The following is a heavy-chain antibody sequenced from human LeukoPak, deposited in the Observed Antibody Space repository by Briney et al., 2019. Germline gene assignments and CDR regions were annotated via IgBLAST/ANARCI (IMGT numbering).Heavy chain of an antibody. V-gene: IGHV4-34*01. CDR1: IGSFSDPY. J-gene: IGHJ1*01. Sequence: SETLSLTCAVYIGSFSDPYWNWIRQSPGKGLEWIGEINHSGSTNYNPSLKSRATISADTSKNQFPLKLSSVTAADTGVYYWARGRAATAWGQGTVVTVSS. D-gene: IGHD2-21*02. CDR2: INHSGST. CDR3: ARGRAATA.